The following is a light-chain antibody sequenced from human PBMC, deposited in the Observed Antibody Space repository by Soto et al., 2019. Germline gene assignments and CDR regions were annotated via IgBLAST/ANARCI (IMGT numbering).Light chain of an antibody. CDR1: SRDVGTYDF. V-gene: IGLV2-23*02. CDR3: CSYAGSPFV. CDR2: EVN. Sequence: QSALTQPASVSGSPGQSITISCTGTSRDVGTYDFVSWYQQHPGKAPKLIIYEVNQRPSGVSNRFSGSKSDNTASLTSSGLQAEDEADYYCCSYAGSPFVFGTGTKLTVL. J-gene: IGLJ1*01.